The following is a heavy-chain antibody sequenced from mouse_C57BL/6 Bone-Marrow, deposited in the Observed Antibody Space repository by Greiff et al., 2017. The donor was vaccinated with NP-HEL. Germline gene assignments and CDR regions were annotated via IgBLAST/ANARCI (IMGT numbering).Heavy chain of an antibody. J-gene: IGHJ3*01. CDR3: ALDPAWFAY. V-gene: IGHV1-81*01. CDR2: IYPRSGNP. CDR1: GYTFTSYG. Sequence: QVQLQQSGAELARPGASVKLSCKASGYTFTSYGISWVKQRTGQGLEWIGEIYPRSGNPYYNEKFKGKATLTADKSASTAYMELRSLTSEDSAVYFCALDPAWFAYWGQGTLVTVSA.